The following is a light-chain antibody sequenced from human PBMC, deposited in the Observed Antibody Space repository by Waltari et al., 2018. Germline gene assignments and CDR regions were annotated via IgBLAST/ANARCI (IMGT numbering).Light chain of an antibody. J-gene: IGLJ3*02. CDR2: YDR. CDR3: QVWDDTNNSGV. Sequence: YVVTQPPSVSVAPGKTARLTCEGENIESKSVNWYQQKPGQAPVLVMVYDRDRPSGIPERFSGSNSGNTATLTINWVEPGDEADYHCQVWDDTNNSGVFGGGTKLTVL. CDR1: NIESKS. V-gene: IGLV3-21*04.